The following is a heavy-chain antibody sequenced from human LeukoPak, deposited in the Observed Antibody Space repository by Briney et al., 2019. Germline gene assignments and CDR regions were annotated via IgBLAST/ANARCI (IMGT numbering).Heavy chain of an antibody. Sequence: GGSPRLSCAVSGFTFSKARMNWVRQAPGKGLEWVGRIKSKSDGGAADYAAPVKGRFTISRDDSKNTLYLQMNSLKTEDTAVYYSAEWLLRGQGTLVTVSS. CDR3: AEWLL. V-gene: IGHV3-15*01. J-gene: IGHJ4*02. D-gene: IGHD3-3*01. CDR1: GFTFSKAR. CDR2: IKSKSDGGAA.